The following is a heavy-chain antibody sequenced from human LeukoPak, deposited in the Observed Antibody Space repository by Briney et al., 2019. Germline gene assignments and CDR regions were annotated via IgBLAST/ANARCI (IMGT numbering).Heavy chain of an antibody. D-gene: IGHD2-15*01. V-gene: IGHV1-18*01. CDR1: GYTFSNYG. Sequence: ASVKVSCKASGYTFSNYGISWVRQAPGQGLKWLGWVSGRNDVTTYAQNFQGRVTMTADTSTGTAYMELTSLRSDDTAIYYCARDWYCGDGSCNDCFDPWGQGTLATVSS. J-gene: IGHJ5*02. CDR3: ARDWYCGDGSCNDCFDP. CDR2: VSGRNDVT.